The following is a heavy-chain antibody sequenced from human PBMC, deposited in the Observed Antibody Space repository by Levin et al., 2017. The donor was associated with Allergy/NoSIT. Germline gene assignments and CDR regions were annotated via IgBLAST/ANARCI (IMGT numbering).Heavy chain of an antibody. J-gene: IGHJ4*02. Sequence: PGGSLRLSCAASGFTVSSNYMSWVRQAPGKGLEWVSVIYSGGSTYYADSVKGRFTISRDNSKNTLYLQMNSLRAEDTAVYYCARGGSGWYSYFDYWGQGTLVTVSS. CDR1: GFTVSSNY. CDR3: ARGGSGWYSYFDY. CDR2: IYSGGST. D-gene: IGHD6-19*01. V-gene: IGHV3-53*01.